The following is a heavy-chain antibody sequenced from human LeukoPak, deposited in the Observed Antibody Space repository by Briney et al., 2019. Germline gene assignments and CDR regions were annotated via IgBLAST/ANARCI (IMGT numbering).Heavy chain of an antibody. Sequence: SETLSLTCTVSGGSISSYYWSWIRQPPGKGLEWIGYIYYSGSTNYNPSLKSGGTISVDTSKNQFSLHLSSLTAADTAVYYCARHGGGYYDSSGYYFEYFQHWGQGTLVTVSS. CDR1: GGSISSYY. D-gene: IGHD3-22*01. V-gene: IGHV4-59*08. J-gene: IGHJ1*01. CDR3: ARHGGGYYDSSGYYFEYFQH. CDR2: IYYSGST.